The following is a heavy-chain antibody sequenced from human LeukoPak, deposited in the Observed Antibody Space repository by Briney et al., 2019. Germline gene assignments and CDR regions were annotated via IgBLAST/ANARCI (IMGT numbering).Heavy chain of an antibody. CDR1: GFTVSNYY. CDR2: IYSGGDT. V-gene: IGHV3-66*01. J-gene: IGHJ5*02. Sequence: GGSLRLSCAASGFTVSNYYMSWVRQAPGKGLEWVSGIYSGGDTYHADSVKGRFTLSRDNSKNTLYLQMNSLSAEDTAVYYCARDPDAWGQGTLVTVSS. CDR3: ARDPDA.